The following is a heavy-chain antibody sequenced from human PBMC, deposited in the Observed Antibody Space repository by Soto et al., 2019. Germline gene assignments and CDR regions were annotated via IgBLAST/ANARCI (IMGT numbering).Heavy chain of an antibody. Sequence: GGSLRLSCAASGFTFSSYGMHWVRQAPGKGLEWVAVISYDGSNKYYADSVKGRFTISRDNSKNTLYLQMNSLRAEDTAVYYCAKDADYGDGFDYWGQGTLVTVSS. CDR3: AKDADYGDGFDY. CDR2: ISYDGSNK. J-gene: IGHJ4*02. D-gene: IGHD4-17*01. CDR1: GFTFSSYG. V-gene: IGHV3-30*18.